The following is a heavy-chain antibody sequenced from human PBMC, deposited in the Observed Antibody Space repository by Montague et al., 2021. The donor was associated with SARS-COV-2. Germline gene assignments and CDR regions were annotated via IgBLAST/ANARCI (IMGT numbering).Heavy chain of an antibody. J-gene: IGHJ2*01. CDR1: GFAFNNFA. CDR2: IFGSAAGT. Sequence: SLRLSCAASGFAFNNFAMSWVRQAPGKGLEWVSSIFGSAAGTYYGDSVKGRFTISRDNSKNTLYLQMNSLRAEDTAKYDCAKQPGAGAVVYWYFDLWGRGTVVSVSS. V-gene: IGHV3-23*01. D-gene: IGHD6-19*01. CDR3: AKQPGAGAVVYWYFDL.